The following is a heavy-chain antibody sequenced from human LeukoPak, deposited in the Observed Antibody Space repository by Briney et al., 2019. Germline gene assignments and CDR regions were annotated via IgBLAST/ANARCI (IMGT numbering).Heavy chain of an antibody. CDR2: ISGDGVAT. CDR3: AKGNGDFSHFYNGMDV. D-gene: IGHD4-17*01. V-gene: IGHV3-43*02. J-gene: IGHJ6*02. Sequence: PGGSLRLSCVGSGFXFDDVAMHWVRQAPGRGLEWVSLISGDGVATYYGASLKGRFTISRDNSKNSLYLQMNSLRVEDTALYYCAKGNGDFSHFYNGMDVWGRGTTVTVSS. CDR1: GFXFDDVA.